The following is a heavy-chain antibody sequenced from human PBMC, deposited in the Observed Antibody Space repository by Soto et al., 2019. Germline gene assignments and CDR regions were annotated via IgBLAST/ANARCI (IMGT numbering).Heavy chain of an antibody. CDR1: GGSISSSNW. CDR2: IYHSGST. J-gene: IGHJ5*02. D-gene: IGHD3-22*01. Sequence: QVQLQESGPGLVKPSGTLSLTCAVSGGSISSSNWWSWVRQPPGKGLEWIGEIYHSGSTNYNPSLKSRVTISVDKSKNQFSLKLSSVTAADTAVYYCAREEHDSSGYYYVNWFDPWGQGTLVTVSS. V-gene: IGHV4-4*02. CDR3: AREEHDSSGYYYVNWFDP.